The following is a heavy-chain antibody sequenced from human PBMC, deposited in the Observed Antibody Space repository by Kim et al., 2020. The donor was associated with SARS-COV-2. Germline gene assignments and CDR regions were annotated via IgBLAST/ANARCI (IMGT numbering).Heavy chain of an antibody. J-gene: IGHJ6*04. D-gene: IGHD1-26*01. V-gene: IGHV3-23*01. CDR3: AKGQRWDYYCGMDV. Sequence: GGSLRLSCAASGFTFSSYAMSWVRQAPGKGLEWVSSIRGSGGSTYYADSVKGRFTLSRDNSKNTLYLQMNSLRAEDTAKYYCAKGQRWDYYCGMDVWGKGTTVTVSS. CDR1: GFTFSSYA. CDR2: IRGSGGST.